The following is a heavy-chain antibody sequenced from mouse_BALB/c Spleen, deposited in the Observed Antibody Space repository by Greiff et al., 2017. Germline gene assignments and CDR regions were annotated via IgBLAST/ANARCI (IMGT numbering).Heavy chain of an antibody. J-gene: IGHJ3*01. Sequence: VQLQQSGPELMKPGASVKISCKASGYSFTSYYMHWVKQSHGKSLEWIGYIDPFNGGTSYNQKFKGKATLTVDKSSSTAYMHLSSLTSEDSAVYYCARGRTNWDGFAYWGQGTLVTVSA. CDR1: GYSFTSYY. CDR2: IDPFNGGT. D-gene: IGHD4-1*01. CDR3: ARGRTNWDGFAY. V-gene: IGHV1S135*01.